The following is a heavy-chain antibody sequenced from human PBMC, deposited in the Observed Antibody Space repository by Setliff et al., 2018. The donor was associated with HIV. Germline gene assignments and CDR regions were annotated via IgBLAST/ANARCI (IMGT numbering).Heavy chain of an antibody. J-gene: IGHJ3*02. CDR1: GLTFSIYW. CDR3: ARDRKAAMVGSDAFDI. CDR2: IKDDGSDK. V-gene: IGHV3-7*01. D-gene: IGHD5-18*01. Sequence: GGSLRLSCAASGLTFSIYWMSWVRQAPGKGLEWVANIKDDGSDKNYVGSVKGRFTISRDNAKNSLYLQMNSLRAEGTAVYYCARDRKAAMVGSDAFDIWGQGTMVTVSS.